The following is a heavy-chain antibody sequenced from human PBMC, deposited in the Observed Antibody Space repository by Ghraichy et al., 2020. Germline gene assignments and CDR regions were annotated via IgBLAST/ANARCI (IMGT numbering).Heavy chain of an antibody. V-gene: IGHV1-18*04. D-gene: IGHD1-26*01. Sequence: ASVKVSCKASGYTFTSYGISWVRQAPGQGLEWMGWISAYNGNTNYAQKLQGRVTMTTDTSTSTAYMELRSLRSDDTAVYYCAREEEPSVSGRNYYYYGMDVWGQGTTVTVSS. CDR2: ISAYNGNT. J-gene: IGHJ6*02. CDR3: AREEEPSVSGRNYYYYGMDV. CDR1: GYTFTSYG.